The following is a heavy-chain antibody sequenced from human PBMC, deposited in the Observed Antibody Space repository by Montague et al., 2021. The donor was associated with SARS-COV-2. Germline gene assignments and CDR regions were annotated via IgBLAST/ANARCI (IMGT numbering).Heavy chain of an antibody. V-gene: IGHV2-5*02. CDR3: AHRRGGIAAAGLAD. CDR2: XYWXDDN. D-gene: IGHD6-13*01. Sequence: PALVKPPQTLTLTCTFSGFSLSTSGVCVGWIRQPPGKVLEWLALXYWXDDNRYSPSLKSRLTITKDTSKNPVVLTMTNMDPVDTATYYCAHRRGGIAAAGLADWGQGTLVTVSS. CDR1: GFSLSTSGVC. J-gene: IGHJ4*02.